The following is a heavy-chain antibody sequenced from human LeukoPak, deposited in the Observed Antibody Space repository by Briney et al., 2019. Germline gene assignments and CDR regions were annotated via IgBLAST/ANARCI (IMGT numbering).Heavy chain of an antibody. D-gene: IGHD5-12*01. J-gene: IGHJ4*02. CDR1: GGTSSSYA. CDR2: IIPILGIA. V-gene: IGHV1-69*04. Sequence: SVKVSCKASGGTSSSYAISWVRQAPGQGLEWMGRIIPILGIATYAQKFQGRVTITADKSTSTAYMELSSLRSEDTAVYYCARVFDSGYDYWGQGTLVTVSS. CDR3: ARVFDSGYDY.